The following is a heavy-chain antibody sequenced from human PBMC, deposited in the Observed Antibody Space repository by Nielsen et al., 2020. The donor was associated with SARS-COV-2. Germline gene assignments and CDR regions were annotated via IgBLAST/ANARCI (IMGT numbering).Heavy chain of an antibody. J-gene: IGHJ4*02. CDR3: AREWEDYDSSGFDY. Sequence: GESLKISCAASGFTFSTYGMDWVRQAPGKGLEWVAIISFDGTTKYNEDSVKGRFTISRDNSKNTLYLQMKSLRAEDTAVYYCAREWEDYDSSGFDYWGQGTLVTVSS. D-gene: IGHD3-22*01. CDR1: GFTFSTYG. CDR2: ISFDGTTK. V-gene: IGHV3-30*03.